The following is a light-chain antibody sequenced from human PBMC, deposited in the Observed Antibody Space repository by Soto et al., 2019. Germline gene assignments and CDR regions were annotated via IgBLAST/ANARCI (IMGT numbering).Light chain of an antibody. Sequence: EIAWTQCSGTLSLSPWERPTHFRRASQGVSSSYLAWYQQKPGQAPRLLIXGASSRATGMPARFSGSGSGTGFALTISSLQSEDFAIYYCRQYKSWPPAWTCGQGTNVEIK. J-gene: IGKJ1*01. CDR2: GAS. CDR1: QGVSSSY. CDR3: RQYKSWPPAWT. V-gene: IGKV3D-15*01.